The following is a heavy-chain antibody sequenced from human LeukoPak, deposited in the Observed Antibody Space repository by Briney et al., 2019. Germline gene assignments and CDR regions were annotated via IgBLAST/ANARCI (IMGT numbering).Heavy chain of an antibody. CDR1: GGSFSDYF. Sequence: SETLSLTCAVYGGSFSDYFWNWIRQPPGKGLEWIGEINHGGGTRYNPSLKSRATISVDTSKKQFSLKLSSVTAADTAVYYCARGGGYTSAWGYWGQGTLVTVSS. CDR2: INHGGGT. D-gene: IGHD6-19*01. J-gene: IGHJ4*02. CDR3: ARGGGYTSAWGY. V-gene: IGHV4-34*01.